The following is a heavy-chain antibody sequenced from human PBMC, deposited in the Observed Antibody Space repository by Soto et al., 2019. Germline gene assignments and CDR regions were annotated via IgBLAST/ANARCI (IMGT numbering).Heavy chain of an antibody. CDR1: GFTFSSYA. V-gene: IGHV3-23*01. CDR2: ISGSGGST. D-gene: IGHD2-15*01. Sequence: GGSLKLSCGASGFTFSSYAMSWVRQAPGKGLEWVSAISGSGGSTYYADSVKGRFTISRDNSKNTLYLQMNSLRAEDTAVYYCAKDSIVVVVAATPDDYWGQGTLVTVSS. J-gene: IGHJ4*02. CDR3: AKDSIVVVVAATPDDY.